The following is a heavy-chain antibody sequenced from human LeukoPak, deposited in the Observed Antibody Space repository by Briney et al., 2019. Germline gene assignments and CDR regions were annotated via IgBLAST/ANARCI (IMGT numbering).Heavy chain of an antibody. J-gene: IGHJ6*03. Sequence: PSETLSLTCTVSGGSITSYYWSWIRQSAGKGLEWIGYIYYSGSTNYNPSRRSRVTISLDTSKNQFSLKLSSVTAADTAVYYCARAVRAREAGQIWLRLPYYYVDVWGQGTTVTISS. V-gene: IGHV4-59*01. CDR2: IYYSGST. CDR3: ARAVRAREAGQIWLRLPYYYVDV. D-gene: IGHD5-12*01. CDR1: GGSITSYY.